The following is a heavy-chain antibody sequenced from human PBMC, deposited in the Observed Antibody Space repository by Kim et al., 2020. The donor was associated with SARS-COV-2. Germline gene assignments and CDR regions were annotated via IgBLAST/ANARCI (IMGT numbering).Heavy chain of an antibody. CDR1: GGSFSGYH. CDR3: ARGRAGVVPSPILGIGPHSDYHAMDV. D-gene: IGHD3-3*01. V-gene: IGHV4-34*01. CDR2: INHSGNT. J-gene: IGHJ6*02. Sequence: SETLSLTCAVFGGSFSGYHWTWIRQPPGKGLEWIGEINHSGNTNYNPSLKSRVTISVDTSKNQFSLKLSSVTAADTALYYCARGRAGVVPSPILGIGPHSDYHAMDVWGQGTTVTVSS.